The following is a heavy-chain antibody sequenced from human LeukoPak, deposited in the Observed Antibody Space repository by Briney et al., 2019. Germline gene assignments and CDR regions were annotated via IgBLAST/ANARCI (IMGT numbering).Heavy chain of an antibody. CDR3: TRVGYIDEGIDY. CDR1: GFPLSSYW. Sequence: GGSLRLSCVASGFPLSSYWMTWVRQAPGKGLEWVANIKQDGSKKSYVDSVKGRFTISRDNAKNSLYLQMNSLRAEDTAIYYCTRVGYIDEGIDYWGQGPLVTVSS. D-gene: IGHD5-24*01. V-gene: IGHV3-7*04. CDR2: IKQDGSKK. J-gene: IGHJ4*02.